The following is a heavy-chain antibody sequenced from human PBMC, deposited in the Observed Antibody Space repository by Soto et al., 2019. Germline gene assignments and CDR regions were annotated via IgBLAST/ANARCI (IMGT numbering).Heavy chain of an antibody. CDR2: INPSGGST. Sequence: ASVKVSCKASGYTFTSYYMHWVRQAPGQGLEWMGIINPSGGSTSYAQKFQGRVTMTRDTSTSTVYMELSSLRSEDTAVYYCARVEGRIAAPIYYYGMDVWGQGTTVTVSS. V-gene: IGHV1-46*01. J-gene: IGHJ6*02. CDR3: ARVEGRIAAPIYYYGMDV. D-gene: IGHD6-6*01. CDR1: GYTFTSYY.